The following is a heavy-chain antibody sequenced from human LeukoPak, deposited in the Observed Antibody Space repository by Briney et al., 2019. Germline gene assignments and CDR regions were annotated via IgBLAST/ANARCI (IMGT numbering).Heavy chain of an antibody. CDR2: ISYDGNNK. J-gene: IGHJ6*02. V-gene: IGHV3-30*03. CDR1: EFTFSSYG. D-gene: IGHD1-26*01. CDR3: ARGTTGSYSGNYGMDV. Sequence: PGRSLRLSCAASEFTFSSYGMHWVRQAPGKGLEWVAVISYDGNNKYYADSVKGRFTISRDNSKNTLYLQMNSLRVEDTAVYYCARGTTGSYSGNYGMDVWGQGTTVTVSS.